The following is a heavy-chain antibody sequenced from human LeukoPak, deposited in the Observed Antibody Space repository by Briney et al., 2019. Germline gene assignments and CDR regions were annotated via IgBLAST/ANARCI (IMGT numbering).Heavy chain of an antibody. J-gene: IGHJ6*02. D-gene: IGHD3-10*01. V-gene: IGHV3-21*01. CDR3: ARVADTMVRGAPPLMDV. CDR2: ISSSSSYI. CDR1: GFTFSSYS. Sequence: GGSLRLSCAASGFTFSSYSMNWVRQPPGKGLEWVSSISSSSSYIYYADSVKGRFTISRDNAKNSLYLQMNSLRAEDTAVYYCARVADTMVRGAPPLMDVWGQGTTVTVSS.